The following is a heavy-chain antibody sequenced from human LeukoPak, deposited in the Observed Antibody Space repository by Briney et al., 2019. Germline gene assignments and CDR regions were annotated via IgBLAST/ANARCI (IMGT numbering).Heavy chain of an antibody. CDR3: AKDEIRSESQYYYGSGSPDY. Sequence: PGGSLRLSCAASGFTFSSYSMNWVRQAPGKGLEWVSAISGSGGSTYYADSVKGRFTISRDNSKNTLYLQMNSLRAEDTAVYYCAKDEIRSESQYYYGSGSPDYWGQGTLVTVSS. CDR2: ISGSGGST. D-gene: IGHD3-10*01. J-gene: IGHJ4*02. CDR1: GFTFSSYS. V-gene: IGHV3-23*01.